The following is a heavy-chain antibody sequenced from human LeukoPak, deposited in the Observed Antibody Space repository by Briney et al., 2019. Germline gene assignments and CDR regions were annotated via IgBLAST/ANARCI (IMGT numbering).Heavy chain of an antibody. V-gene: IGHV4-59*08. CDR2: IYYTGSA. J-gene: IGHJ4*02. CDR3: ARHQGDTLMVLSY. Sequence: PSETLSLTCTVSGGSISSYYWSWIRQIPGKGLEWIGHIYYTGSAHYNPSLESRVTISVDTSKNQFSLKLNFVTAADTAVYYCARHQGDTLMVLSYWGQGTLVTVSS. CDR1: GGSISSYY. D-gene: IGHD5-18*01.